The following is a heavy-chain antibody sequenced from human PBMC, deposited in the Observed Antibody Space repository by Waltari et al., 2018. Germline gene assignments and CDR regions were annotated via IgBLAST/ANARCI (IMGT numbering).Heavy chain of an antibody. D-gene: IGHD3-3*01. CDR1: GYSISSGYY. Sequence: QVQLQESGPGLVKPSETLSLTCAVSGYSISSGYYWGWIRQPPGKGLEWIGSIYHSGSTYSHPSLKKRVTISVDTSKNQFSLKLSSVTAADTAVYYCARHVLKMYYDFWSGYRFDPWGQGTLVTVSS. V-gene: IGHV4-38-2*01. J-gene: IGHJ5*02. CDR3: ARHVLKMYYDFWSGYRFDP. CDR2: IYHSGST.